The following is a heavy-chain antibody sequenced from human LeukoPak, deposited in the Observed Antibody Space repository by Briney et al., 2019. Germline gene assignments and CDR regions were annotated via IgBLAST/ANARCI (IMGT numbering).Heavy chain of an antibody. V-gene: IGHV3-21*01. J-gene: IGHJ4*02. CDR1: GFTFSSYS. CDR2: ISSSSSYI. CDR3: ARESIEGSSWHFDY. D-gene: IGHD6-13*01. Sequence: PGGSLRLSCAASGFTFSSYSMNWVRQAPGKGLEWVSSISSSSSYIYYADSVNGRFTISRDNAKNSLYLQMNSLRAEDTAVYYCARESIEGSSWHFDYWGQGTLVTVSS.